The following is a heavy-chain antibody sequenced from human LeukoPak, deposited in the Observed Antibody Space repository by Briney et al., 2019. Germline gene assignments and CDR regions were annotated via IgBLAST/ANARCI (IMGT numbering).Heavy chain of an antibody. V-gene: IGHV3-23*01. J-gene: IGHJ4*02. D-gene: IGHD2-8*01. Sequence: GGSLRLSCAASGFTFSTYAMSWVRQAPGKGLEWVSGISGSGGSVYYADSVKGRFTISRDNSLNTLYLRMNSLRAEDTAVYYCAKVKYAGYYFDYWGQGTLVTVSS. CDR1: GFTFSTYA. CDR3: AKVKYAGYYFDY. CDR2: ISGSGGSV.